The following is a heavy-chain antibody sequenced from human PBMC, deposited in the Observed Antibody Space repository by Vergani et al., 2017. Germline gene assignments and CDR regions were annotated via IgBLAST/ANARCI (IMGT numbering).Heavy chain of an antibody. J-gene: IGHJ6*02. CDR3: AKANPRNRGYDDFYYYHAMDV. D-gene: IGHD5-12*01. V-gene: IGHV3-23*01. Sequence: EVHLLESGGDLVQPGGSLRLSCAASGFTFNHYAMNWVRQAPGKGLEWVSGISGSGGSTYYAGSVKGRFTISIDSSKNTLYLQMNSLRAADTAVYYCAKANPRNRGYDDFYYYHAMDVWGQGTTVTVSS. CDR2: ISGSGGST. CDR1: GFTFNHYA.